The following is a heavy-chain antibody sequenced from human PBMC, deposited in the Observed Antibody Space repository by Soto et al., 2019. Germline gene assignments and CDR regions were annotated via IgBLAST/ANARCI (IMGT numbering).Heavy chain of an antibody. D-gene: IGHD4-17*01. CDR1: GGSISSGGYY. CDR2: IYYSGST. Sequence: NPSETLSLTCTVSGGSISSGGYYWSWIRQHPGKGLEWIGYIYYSGSTYYNPSLKSRVTISVDTSKNQFSLKLSSVTAADTAVYYCSRTMTTVVTRCFWFDPWGQGTLVTVSS. CDR3: SRTMTTVVTRCFWFDP. V-gene: IGHV4-31*03. J-gene: IGHJ5*02.